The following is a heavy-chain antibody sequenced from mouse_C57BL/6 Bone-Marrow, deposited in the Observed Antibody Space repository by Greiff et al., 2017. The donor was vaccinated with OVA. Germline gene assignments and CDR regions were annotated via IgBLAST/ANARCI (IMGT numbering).Heavy chain of an antibody. Sequence: EVQVVESGGDLVKPGGSLKLSCAASGFTFSSYGMSWVRQTPDKRLEWVATISSGGGYTYYPDSVKGRITISRDNAKNTLFLQMSRLNSEDTAMYYCARRCSYWGQGTLVTVSA. CDR2: ISSGGGYT. CDR3: ARRCSY. J-gene: IGHJ3*01. CDR1: GFTFSSYG. V-gene: IGHV5-6*01.